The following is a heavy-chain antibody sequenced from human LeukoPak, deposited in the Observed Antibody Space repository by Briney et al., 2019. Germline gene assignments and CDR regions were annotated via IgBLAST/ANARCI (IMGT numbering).Heavy chain of an antibody. Sequence: GRSLRLSCAASGFSISSYGMHWVRQAPGKGLEWVSVISGSGTNTYYADSVKGRFTISRDNSKNILYLQMNSLRAEDTALYYCVKHSAPVLAAARFDYWGQGNLVTVSS. J-gene: IGHJ4*02. CDR1: GFSISSYG. V-gene: IGHV3-23*01. CDR2: ISGSGTNT. D-gene: IGHD2-2*01. CDR3: VKHSAPVLAAARFDY.